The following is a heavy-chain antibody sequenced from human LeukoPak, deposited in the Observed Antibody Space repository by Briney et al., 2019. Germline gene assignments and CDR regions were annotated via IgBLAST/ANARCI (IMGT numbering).Heavy chain of an antibody. J-gene: IGHJ4*02. CDR1: GLTGSHNY. Sequence: NPGGSLRLSCAASGLTGSHNYVSWVRQAPGKGLEWVSAIHTSGDTCYADSVKGRFTISRDNVKNSLFLQLNSLRDEDTAVYYCARDEDAFGGQGTLVTVSS. V-gene: IGHV3-69-1*01. CDR3: ARDEDAF. CDR2: IHTSGDT.